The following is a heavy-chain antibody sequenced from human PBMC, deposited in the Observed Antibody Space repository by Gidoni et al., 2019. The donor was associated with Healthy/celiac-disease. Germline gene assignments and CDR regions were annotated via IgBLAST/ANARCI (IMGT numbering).Heavy chain of an antibody. V-gene: IGHV3-23*01. CDR1: GFTFSSYA. Sequence: EVQLLESGGGLVQPGGSLRLSCAASGFTFSSYAMSWVRQAPGKGLEWVSAISGSGGSTYYADSVKGRFTISRDNSKNTLYLQMNSLRAEDTAVYYCAKDEDIVVVPAAENYYYGMXVWGQGTTVTVSS. CDR2: ISGSGGST. J-gene: IGHJ6*02. CDR3: AKDEDIVVVPAAENYYYGMXV. D-gene: IGHD2-2*01.